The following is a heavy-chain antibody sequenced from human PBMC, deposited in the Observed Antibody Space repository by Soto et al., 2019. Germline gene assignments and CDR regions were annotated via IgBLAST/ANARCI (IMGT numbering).Heavy chain of an antibody. Sequence: QVQLVQSGAEVKKPGSSVKVSCKASGDTFTRYGISWVRQAPGQGLEWMGGIIPLFGTTNYPHKFRGRVTITADESTSTAYMELDSLSFDDTGVYYCARARGSIWYNWFDPWGQGTLVTVSS. CDR2: IIPLFGTT. CDR1: GDTFTRYG. D-gene: IGHD6-13*01. CDR3: ARARGSIWYNWFDP. J-gene: IGHJ5*02. V-gene: IGHV1-69*01.